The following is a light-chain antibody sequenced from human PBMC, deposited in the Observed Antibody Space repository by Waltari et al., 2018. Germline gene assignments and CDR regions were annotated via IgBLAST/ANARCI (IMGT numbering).Light chain of an antibody. CDR1: SSAVGGYNA. CDR2: DVS. Sequence: QSALTQPRSVSGSPGQAVTISCTGSSSAVGGYNAVSWYQQFPGKGPKVLIYDVSKRLSGVPDRFSGSKSGNTASLTISGLQAEDEAAYYCCSYAGTYTFFVFGSGTEVTVL. J-gene: IGLJ1*01. V-gene: IGLV2-11*01. CDR3: CSYAGTYTFFV.